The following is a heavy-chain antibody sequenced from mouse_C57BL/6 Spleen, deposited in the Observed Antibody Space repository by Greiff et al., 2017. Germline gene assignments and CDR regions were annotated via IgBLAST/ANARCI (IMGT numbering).Heavy chain of an antibody. V-gene: IGHV1-19*01. Sequence: VQLQQSGPVLVKPGASVKMSCKASGYTFTDYYMNWVKQSHGKSLEWIGVINPYNGGTSYNQKFKGKATLTVDKSSSTAYMELISLTSEDSAVYYCARRLEIYDGYFDYWGQGTTLTVSS. CDR3: ARRLEIYDGYFDY. J-gene: IGHJ2*01. CDR1: GYTFTDYY. CDR2: INPYNGGT. D-gene: IGHD2-3*01.